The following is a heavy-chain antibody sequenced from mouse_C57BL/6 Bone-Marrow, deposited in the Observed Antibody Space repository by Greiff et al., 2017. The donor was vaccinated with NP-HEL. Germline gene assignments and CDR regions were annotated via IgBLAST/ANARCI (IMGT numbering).Heavy chain of an antibody. V-gene: IGHV5-17*01. CDR2: ISSGSSTI. CDR3: ARRDHYYGSSYGFAY. J-gene: IGHJ3*01. Sequence: VQLKESGGGLVKPGGSLKLSCAASGFTFSDYGMHWVRQAPEKGLEWVAYISSGSSTIYYADTVKGRFTISRDNAKNTLFLQMTSLRSEDTAMYYCARRDHYYGSSYGFAYWGQGTLVTVSA. D-gene: IGHD1-1*01. CDR1: GFTFSDYG.